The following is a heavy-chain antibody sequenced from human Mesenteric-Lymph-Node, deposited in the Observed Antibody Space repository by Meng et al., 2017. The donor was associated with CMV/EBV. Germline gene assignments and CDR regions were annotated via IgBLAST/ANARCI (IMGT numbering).Heavy chain of an antibody. D-gene: IGHD2-2*01. CDR2: IYYSGST. V-gene: IGHV4-30-4*02. J-gene: IGHJ6*02. CDR1: GGSISSGDYY. CDR3: ARGAGGYCSSTSCLTYYYYGMDV. Sequence: SETLSLTCTVSGGSISSGDYYWSWIRQPPGKGLEWIGYIYYSGSTYYNPSLKSRVTISVDTSKNQFSLKLSSVTAADTAVYYCARGAGGYCSSTSCLTYYYYGMDVWGQGTTVTVSS.